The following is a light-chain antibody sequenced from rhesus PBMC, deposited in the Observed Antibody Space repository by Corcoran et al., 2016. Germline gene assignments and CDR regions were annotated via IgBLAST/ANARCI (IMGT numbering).Light chain of an antibody. Sequence: DIQMTQSPSSLSASVGDTVTITCRASQGISRYLNWFQQKQGKAPKLLIYASSSLESGVPSRFSGNGSGTDFPLTISSRQPEDFAIYYCLQHNSYPWTFGQGTKVEIK. CDR2: ASS. CDR3: LQHNSYPWT. J-gene: IGKJ1*01. CDR1: QGISRY. V-gene: IGKV1-28*02.